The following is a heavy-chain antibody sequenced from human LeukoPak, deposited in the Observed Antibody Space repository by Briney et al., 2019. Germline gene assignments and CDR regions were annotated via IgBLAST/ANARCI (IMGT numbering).Heavy chain of an antibody. CDR2: IYYSGST. D-gene: IGHD6-19*01. CDR3: ARDRLWLAAFDI. J-gene: IGHJ3*02. Sequence: SETLSLTCTVSGYSISSYYGSWIRQPPGKGLEWIGYIYYSGSTNYNPSLKSRVTISVDTSKNQFSLKLSSVTAADTAVYYCARDRLWLAAFDIWGQGTMVTVSS. V-gene: IGHV4-59*01. CDR1: GYSISSYY.